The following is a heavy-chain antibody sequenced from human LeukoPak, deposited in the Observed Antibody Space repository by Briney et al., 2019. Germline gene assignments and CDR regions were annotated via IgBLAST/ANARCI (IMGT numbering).Heavy chain of an antibody. CDR2: INPNSGGT. CDR1: GDTFTGYY. D-gene: IGHD2-2*02. V-gene: IGHV1-2*02. J-gene: IGHJ4*02. CDR3: AREYCSSTSCYNDY. Sequence: ASVKVSCKASGDTFTGYYMHWVRQAPGQGLEWMGWINPNSGGTNYAQKFQGRVTMTRDTSISTAYMELSRLRSDDTAVYYCAREYCSSTSCYNDYWGQGTLVTVSS.